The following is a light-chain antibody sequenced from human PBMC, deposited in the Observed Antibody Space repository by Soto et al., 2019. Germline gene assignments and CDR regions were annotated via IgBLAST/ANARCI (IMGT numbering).Light chain of an antibody. CDR2: KDS. CDR1: ALPKQY. CDR3: QPTDSSGTDHV. J-gene: IGLJ1*01. V-gene: IGLV3-25*02. Sequence: SYELAQPPSVSVSPGQTARITCSGDALPKQYAYWYQQRPGQTPVMIIYKDSERPSGIPERFSGSSSGTTVTLTISGVQAEDEADYYCQPTDSSGTDHVFGTGTKVTVL.